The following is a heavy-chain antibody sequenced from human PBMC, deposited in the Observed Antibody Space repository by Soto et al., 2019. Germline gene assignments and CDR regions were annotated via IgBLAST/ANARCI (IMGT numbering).Heavy chain of an antibody. Sequence: ASVKVSCKASGYTFTSYAMHWVRQAPGQRLEWMGWINAGNGNTKYSQKFQGRVTITRDTSASTAYMELSRLRSDDTAVYYCARFHGEAGPNTDYGMDVWGQGTTVTVSS. CDR2: INAGNGNT. CDR1: GYTFTSYA. CDR3: ARFHGEAGPNTDYGMDV. J-gene: IGHJ6*02. D-gene: IGHD5-18*01. V-gene: IGHV1-3*01.